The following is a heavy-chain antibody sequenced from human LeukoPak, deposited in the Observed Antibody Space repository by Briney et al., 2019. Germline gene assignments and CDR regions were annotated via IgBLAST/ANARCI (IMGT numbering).Heavy chain of an antibody. CDR2: ISSSSSYI. J-gene: IGHJ6*02. V-gene: IGHV3-21*01. CDR1: GFTFSSYS. CDR3: AKDSGNAPDYYGMDV. Sequence: GGSLRLSCAASGFTFSSYSMNWVRQAPGKGLEWVSSISSSSSYIYYADSVKGRFTISRDNAKNSLYLQMNSLRAEDTAVYYCAKDSGNAPDYYGMDVWGQGTTVTVSS. D-gene: IGHD3-10*01.